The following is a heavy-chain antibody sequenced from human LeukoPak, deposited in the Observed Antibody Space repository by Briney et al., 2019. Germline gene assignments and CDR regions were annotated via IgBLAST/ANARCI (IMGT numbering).Heavy chain of an antibody. Sequence: EASVKVSCKASGGTFSSYAISWVRQAPGQGLEWMGGIIPIFGTANYAQKFQGRVTITADESTSTAYMELSSLRSEDTAVYYRVVEGSGSYLYYYYGMDAWGQGTTVTVSS. CDR2: IIPIFGTA. J-gene: IGHJ6*02. V-gene: IGHV1-69*13. CDR3: VVEGSGSYLYYYYGMDA. CDR1: GGTFSSYA. D-gene: IGHD3-10*01.